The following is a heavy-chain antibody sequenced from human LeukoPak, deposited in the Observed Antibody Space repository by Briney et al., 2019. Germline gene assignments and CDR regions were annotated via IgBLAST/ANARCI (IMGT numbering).Heavy chain of an antibody. Sequence: GGSLRLSCAVSGFTFSSYEMNWVRQAPGKGLEWVSYISSSGSTIYYADSVKGRFTISRDNSKNTLYLQMNSLRAEDTAVYYCAKDGSGSYYRAPYFDYWGQGTLVTVSS. CDR3: AKDGSGSYYRAPYFDY. CDR1: GFTFSSYE. J-gene: IGHJ4*02. D-gene: IGHD3-10*01. CDR2: ISSSGSTI. V-gene: IGHV3-48*03.